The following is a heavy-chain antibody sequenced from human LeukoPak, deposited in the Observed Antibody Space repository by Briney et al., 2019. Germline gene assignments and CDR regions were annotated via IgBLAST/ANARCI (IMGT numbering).Heavy chain of an antibody. CDR3: ARDSGSPS. CDR1: GFTFSSYA. Sequence: GGSLRLSCAASGFTFSSYAMHGVRQAPGKGLEWVAVISYDGSNKYYADSVKGRFTISRDNSKNTLYLQMNSLRAEDTAVYYCARDSGSPSWGQGTLVTVSS. V-gene: IGHV3-30*04. J-gene: IGHJ5*02. CDR2: ISYDGSNK. D-gene: IGHD5-12*01.